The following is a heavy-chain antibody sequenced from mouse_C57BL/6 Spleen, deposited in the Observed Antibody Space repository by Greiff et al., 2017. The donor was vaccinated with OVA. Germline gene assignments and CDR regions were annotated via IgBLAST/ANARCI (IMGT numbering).Heavy chain of an antibody. Sequence: EVKLVESGGGLVQPGGSLKLSCPASGFPFRAYYMFWFRRTPEKRLGWVAYFSNGGGSTYYPATVKGRFTISRDNAKNTLYLQMSRLKSEDTAMYYCARREYDYVLFAYWGQGTLVTVSA. CDR3: ARREYDYVLFAY. CDR2: FSNGGGST. CDR1: GFPFRAYY. J-gene: IGHJ3*01. D-gene: IGHD2-4*01. V-gene: IGHV5-12*01.